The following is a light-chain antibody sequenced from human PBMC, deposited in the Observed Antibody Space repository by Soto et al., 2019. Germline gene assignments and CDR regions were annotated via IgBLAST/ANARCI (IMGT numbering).Light chain of an antibody. J-gene: IGKJ1*01. CDR1: QSVSSY. V-gene: IGKV3-11*01. Sequence: EIVLTQSPATLSLSPGERATLSCRASQSVSSYLAWYQQKPGQAPRLLIYDASNRATGIPARFSGSGSGTDFTLTISCLEPEDFAVYYCQQLTFGQGTKVEIK. CDR3: QQLT. CDR2: DAS.